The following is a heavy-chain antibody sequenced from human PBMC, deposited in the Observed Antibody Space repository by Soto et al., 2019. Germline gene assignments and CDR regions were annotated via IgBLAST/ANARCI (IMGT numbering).Heavy chain of an antibody. CDR3: ARIWGAFAKIAGCFGP. D-gene: IGHD3-16*01. CDR2: IYHTGST. Sequence: QVQLQESGPGLVKPSGTLSLTCAVSNGSITNDNWWSWVRQSPGKGLEWIGDIYHTGSTNYNPSLKSRVIISIDKAKNNFSLRLSSVTAADTAVYYCARIWGAFAKIAGCFGPWGQGTLVTVSS. CDR1: NGSITNDNW. J-gene: IGHJ5*02. V-gene: IGHV4-4*02.